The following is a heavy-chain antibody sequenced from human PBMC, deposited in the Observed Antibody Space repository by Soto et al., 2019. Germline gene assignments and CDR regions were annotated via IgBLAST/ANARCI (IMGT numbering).Heavy chain of an antibody. D-gene: IGHD2-2*01. V-gene: IGHV5-10-1*01. CDR1: GYTFASYW. Sequence: PGESLTISYQGSGYTFASYWISWVRQMPGKGLEWMGRIDPIYAYTNYSPSFQGNVTISADTSISTGYPQWISLRASDTDMYFCVSRYCSSASCPRNCHGMNVWGQGITVTVSS. CDR3: VSRYCSSASCPRNCHGMNV. CDR2: IDPIYAYT. J-gene: IGHJ6*02.